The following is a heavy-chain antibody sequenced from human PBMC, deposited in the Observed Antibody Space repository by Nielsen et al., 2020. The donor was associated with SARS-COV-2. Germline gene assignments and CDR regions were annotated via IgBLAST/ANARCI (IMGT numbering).Heavy chain of an antibody. CDR3: ARDNRLVAAGYYYGMDV. CDR2: INWNGDST. CDR1: GFTFDDHG. J-gene: IGHJ6*02. Sequence: GESLKISCAASGFTFDDHGMSWVRQAPGKGLEWVSGINWNGDSTSYGDSVKGRFTISRDNAKNSLYLQMNSLRAEDTALYHCARDNRLVAAGYYYGMDVWGQGTAVTVSS. V-gene: IGHV3-20*01. D-gene: IGHD6-13*01.